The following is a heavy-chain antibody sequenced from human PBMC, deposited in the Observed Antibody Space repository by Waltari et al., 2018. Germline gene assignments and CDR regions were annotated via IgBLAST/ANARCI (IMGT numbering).Heavy chain of an antibody. CDR3: ARHESAHYGGFDS. CDR2: VYHLGSS. V-gene: IGHV4-38-2*01. J-gene: IGHJ4*02. CDR1: GDSITSASY. Sequence: QVQLQESGPGLVKPSETLSLTCAVSGDSITSASYWGWIRQPPGKGLEWIGYVYHLGSSSYNPSLKSRVTMSVDTSKRQFSLNLSSVTAADTAVYYCARHESAHYGGFDSWGRGTLVTVSA. D-gene: IGHD4-17*01.